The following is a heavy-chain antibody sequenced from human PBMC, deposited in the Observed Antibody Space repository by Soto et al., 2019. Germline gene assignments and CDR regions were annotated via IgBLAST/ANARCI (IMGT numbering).Heavy chain of an antibody. V-gene: IGHV4-4*07. Sequence: SETLSLTCTVSGGSISSYYWSWIRQPAGKGLEWIGRIYTSGSTNYNPSLKSRVTMSVDTSKNQFSLKLSSVTAADTAVYYCARDSVARDFWSGYGYYYYYGMDVWGQGTTVTVSS. CDR1: GGSISSYY. J-gene: IGHJ6*02. CDR3: ARDSVARDFWSGYGYYYYYGMDV. CDR2: IYTSGST. D-gene: IGHD3-3*01.